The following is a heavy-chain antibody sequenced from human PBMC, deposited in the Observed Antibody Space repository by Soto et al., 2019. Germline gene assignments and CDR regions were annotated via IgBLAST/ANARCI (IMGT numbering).Heavy chain of an antibody. V-gene: IGHV1-3*01. Sequence: ASVKVSCKASGYTFSNYAIQWVRQAPGQRLEWMGWINPANGNTKYSQKFQGRVTITRDTSATTAYMGLNSLRYEDTAVYYCARGPYTGACYPLKRDYWGQGTLVTVSS. CDR3: ARGPYTGACYPLKRDY. CDR1: GYTFSNYA. CDR2: INPANGNT. J-gene: IGHJ4*02. D-gene: IGHD6-19*01.